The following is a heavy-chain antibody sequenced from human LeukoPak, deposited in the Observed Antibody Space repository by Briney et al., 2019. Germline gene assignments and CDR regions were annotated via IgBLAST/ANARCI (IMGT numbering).Heavy chain of an antibody. D-gene: IGHD7-27*01. J-gene: IGHJ4*02. Sequence: GSLRLSCAASGITVSSYYLSWIRQPPGKGLEWIGYIYYSGSTNYSPSLKSRVTVSVDTSKNQFSLKLSSVTAADTAVYYCARGWGYFDSWGQGTLVTVSS. CDR1: GITVSSYY. CDR2: IYYSGST. CDR3: ARGWGYFDS. V-gene: IGHV4-59*08.